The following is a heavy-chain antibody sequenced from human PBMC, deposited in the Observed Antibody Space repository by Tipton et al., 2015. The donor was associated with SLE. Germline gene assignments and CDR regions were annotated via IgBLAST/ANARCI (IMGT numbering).Heavy chain of an antibody. CDR2: IRYDGRNT. D-gene: IGHD3-10*01. CDR1: GFTFRKFG. V-gene: IGHV3-30*02. Sequence: SLRLSCAASGFTFRKFGMHWVRQAPGKGLEWLTFIRYDGRNTYYTDSVKGRFTISRDNSKNTLYLQMNSLTADDTALYYCAKVYWFGSGSFIWDYWGQGMLVAVSS. J-gene: IGHJ4*02. CDR3: AKVYWFGSGSFIWDY.